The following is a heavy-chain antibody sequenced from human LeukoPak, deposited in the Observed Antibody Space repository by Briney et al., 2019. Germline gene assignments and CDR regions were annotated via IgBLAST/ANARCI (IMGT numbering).Heavy chain of an antibody. D-gene: IGHD3-22*01. CDR3: ARDLMAAYDSSGYQTH. V-gene: IGHV1-2*02. CDR1: GYTFTGYY. CDR2: INPNSGGT. J-gene: IGHJ4*02. Sequence: GASVKVSCKASGYTFTGYYMHWVRQAPGQGLEWMGWINPNSGGTNYAQKFQGRVTMTRDTSISTAYMELSRLRSDDTAVYYCARDLMAAYDSSGYQTHWGQGTLVTVSS.